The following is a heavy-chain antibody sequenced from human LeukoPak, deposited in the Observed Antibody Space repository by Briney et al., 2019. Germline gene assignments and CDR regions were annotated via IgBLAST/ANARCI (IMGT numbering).Heavy chain of an antibody. Sequence: GESLKISCKGSGDSFTNHWIAWVLQMPGKGLEWMGIINPGDSDTRYSPSFQGQVTISADKSISTAFLQWSSLKVPDTAMYYCARLPPGGVYYLDSWGQGTLVTVSS. D-gene: IGHD2-8*02. CDR3: ARLPPGGVYYLDS. J-gene: IGHJ4*02. CDR1: GDSFTNHW. V-gene: IGHV5-51*01. CDR2: INPGDSDT.